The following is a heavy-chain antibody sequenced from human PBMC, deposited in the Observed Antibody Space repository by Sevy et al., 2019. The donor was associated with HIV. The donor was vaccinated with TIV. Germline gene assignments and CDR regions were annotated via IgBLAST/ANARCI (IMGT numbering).Heavy chain of an antibody. CDR3: AREGCTKPHDY. V-gene: IGHV3-23*01. J-gene: IGHJ4*02. CDR1: GFTFNKYS. CDR2: LSFGCGEI. Sequence: GGYLRLSCAASGFTFNKYSMSWVRQPPGKGLEGVATLSFGCGEINYADSVKGRFTISRFNSKNSFYLQMNNLRAEDTALHYCAREGCTKPHDYWGQGTLVTVSS. D-gene: IGHD2-8*01.